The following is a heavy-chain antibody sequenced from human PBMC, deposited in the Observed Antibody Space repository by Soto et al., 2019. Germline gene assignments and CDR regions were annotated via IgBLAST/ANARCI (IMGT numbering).Heavy chain of an antibody. CDR3: ARLPYYYDSSGYYGPYYGMDV. V-gene: IGHV4-39*01. J-gene: IGHJ6*02. CDR2: IYYSGST. Sequence: PSETLSLTCTVSGGSISSSSYYWGWIRQPPGKGLEWIGSIYYSGSTYYNPSLKSRVTISVDTSKNQFSLKLSSVTAADTAVYYCARLPYYYDSSGYYGPYYGMDVWGQGTTVTVSS. D-gene: IGHD3-22*01. CDR1: GGSISSSSYY.